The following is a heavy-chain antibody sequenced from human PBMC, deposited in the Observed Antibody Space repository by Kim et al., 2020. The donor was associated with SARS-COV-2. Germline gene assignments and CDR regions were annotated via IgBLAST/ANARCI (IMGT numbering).Heavy chain of an antibody. Sequence: GGSLRLSCAASGFTFSSYGMHWVRQAPGKGLEWVAVIWYDGSNKYYADSVKGRFTISRDNSKNTLYLQMNSLRAEDTAVYYCAREVNYYGSGVDYWGQGTLVTVSS. CDR2: IWYDGSNK. CDR3: AREVNYYGSGVDY. J-gene: IGHJ4*02. CDR1: GFTFSSYG. V-gene: IGHV3-33*01. D-gene: IGHD3-10*01.